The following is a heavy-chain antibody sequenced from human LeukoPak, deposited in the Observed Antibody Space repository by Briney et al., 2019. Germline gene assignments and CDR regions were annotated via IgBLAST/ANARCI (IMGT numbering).Heavy chain of an antibody. CDR1: GFTFSSYA. CDR2: ISGSGGST. Sequence: GGSLRLSCAASGFTFSSYAMSWVRQAPGKGLEWVSAISGSGGSTYYADSVKGRFTISRDNSKNTLYLQMNSLRAEDTAVYYCAKDPGYYYHSSGEPFFDYWGQGTLVTVSS. V-gene: IGHV3-23*01. D-gene: IGHD3-22*01. J-gene: IGHJ4*02. CDR3: AKDPGYYYHSSGEPFFDY.